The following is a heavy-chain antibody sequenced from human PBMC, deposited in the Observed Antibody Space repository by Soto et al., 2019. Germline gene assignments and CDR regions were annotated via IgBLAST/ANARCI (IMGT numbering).Heavy chain of an antibody. CDR1: GGSFSGYY. CDR2: INHSGST. CDR3: ARDKTDDYDRSGYYYYYYGMDV. D-gene: IGHD3-22*01. V-gene: IGHV4-34*01. Sequence: QVQLQQWGAGLLTPSETLSLTCAVYGGSFSGYYWSWIRQPPGKGLEWIGEINHSGSTNYNPSLKSRVTISVDTSKNQFSLQLSSVTAADTAVYYCARDKTDDYDRSGYYYYYYGMDVWGQGTTVTVSS. J-gene: IGHJ6*02.